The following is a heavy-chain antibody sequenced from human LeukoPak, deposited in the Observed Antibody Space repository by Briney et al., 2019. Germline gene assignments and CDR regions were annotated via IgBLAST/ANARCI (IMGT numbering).Heavy chain of an antibody. CDR3: ASTYYYGSGSYYIYYYGMDV. Sequence: GGSLRLSCAASGFTFSSYWMHWVRQAPAKGLVWVSRINSDGSSTSYADSVKGRFTISRDNAKNTLYLQMNSLRAEDTAVYYCASTYYYGSGSYYIYYYGMDVWGKGTTVTVSS. CDR1: GFTFSSYW. V-gene: IGHV3-74*01. CDR2: INSDGSST. D-gene: IGHD3-10*01. J-gene: IGHJ6*04.